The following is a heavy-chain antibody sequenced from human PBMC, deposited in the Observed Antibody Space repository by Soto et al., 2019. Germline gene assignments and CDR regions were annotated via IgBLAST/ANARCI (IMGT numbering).Heavy chain of an antibody. D-gene: IGHD1-1*01. V-gene: IGHV4-61*01. CDR3: ASGGNDSFEY. Sequence: QVQLQESGPGLVEPSETLSLTCTVSGGSVSSGYYWSWTRQPPGKGLEWIGYIYYSGSTNYNPSLKSRVTISVDTSKNQFSLKLRSVTAADTAVYYCASGGNDSFEYWGQGTLVTVSS. CDR1: GGSVSSGYY. CDR2: IYYSGST. J-gene: IGHJ4*02.